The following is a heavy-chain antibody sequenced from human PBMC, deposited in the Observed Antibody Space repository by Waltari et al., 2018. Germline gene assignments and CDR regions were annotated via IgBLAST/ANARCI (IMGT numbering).Heavy chain of an antibody. V-gene: IGHV3-30*18. CDR3: AKDTGYCSGGSCFCFDY. Sequence: QVQLVESGGGVVQPGRSLRLSCAASGFTFSNYGMHWFRQAPGKGLEWVAVISYDGSNKYYADSVKGRFTISRDNSKNTLYLQMNSLRAEDTAVYYCAKDTGYCSGGSCFCFDYWGQGTLVTVSS. D-gene: IGHD2-15*01. J-gene: IGHJ4*02. CDR2: ISYDGSNK. CDR1: GFTFSNYG.